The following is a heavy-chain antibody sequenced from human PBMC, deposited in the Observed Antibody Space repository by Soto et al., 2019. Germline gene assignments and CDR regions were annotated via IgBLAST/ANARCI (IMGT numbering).Heavy chain of an antibody. CDR3: TRGLLAAAGYYYYAMDV. V-gene: IGHV3-23*01. D-gene: IGHD6-13*01. CDR1: GFIFSNYA. Sequence: GSLRLSCAASGFIFSNYAMRWVRQAPGKGLEWVSTISGGGSTYYTDSVKGRLTVSRDSSRNTLYLQMNSLRAEDTALYYCTRGLLAAAGYYYYAMDVWGQGTKVTVSS. CDR2: ISGGGST. J-gene: IGHJ6*02.